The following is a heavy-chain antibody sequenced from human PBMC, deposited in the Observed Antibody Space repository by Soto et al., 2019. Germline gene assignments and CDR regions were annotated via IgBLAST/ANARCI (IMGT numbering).Heavy chain of an antibody. J-gene: IGHJ4*02. D-gene: IGHD3-22*01. V-gene: IGHV1-46*01. CDR3: ARAPNYYDSSGQGYYFDY. CDR2: INPSGGST. CDR1: GYTFTSYY. Sequence: QVQLVQSGAEVKKPGASVKVSCKASGYTFTSYYMHWVRQAPGQGLEWMGIINPSGGSTSYAQKFQGRVTMTRDTSTSTVYMEMGSLRSEDTAVYYCARAPNYYDSSGQGYYFDYWGQGTLVTVSS.